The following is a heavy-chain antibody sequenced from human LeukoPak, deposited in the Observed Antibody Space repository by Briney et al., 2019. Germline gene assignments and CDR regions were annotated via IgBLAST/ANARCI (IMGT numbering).Heavy chain of an antibody. CDR2: ISGSGGST. Sequence: GGSLRLSCAASGFTFSSYAMGWVRQAPGKGLELVSAISGSGGSTYYAASVKGRFTISRDNSKNTLYLQMNSLRAEDTAVYYCAKIYPPRPVRPRTNWFDPWGQGTLVTVSS. CDR3: AKIYPPRPVRPRTNWFDP. CDR1: GFTFSSYA. J-gene: IGHJ5*02. V-gene: IGHV3-23*01. D-gene: IGHD3-10*01.